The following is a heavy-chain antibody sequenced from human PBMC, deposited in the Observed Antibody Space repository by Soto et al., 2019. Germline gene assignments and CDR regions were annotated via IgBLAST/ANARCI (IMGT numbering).Heavy chain of an antibody. CDR1: GFTFSSYW. CDR3: ARGGAGQTSTCSSTSPQDS. Sequence: EVQLVESGGGLVQPGGSLRLSCAASGFTFSSYWMHWVRQAPGKGLVWVSRINSDGSSTSYADSVKGRFTISRDNAENTQYLQVNSLRAEDTAVYDCARGGAGQTSTCSSTSPQDSWGQGTLVTVSS. CDR2: INSDGSST. V-gene: IGHV3-74*01. D-gene: IGHD2-2*01. J-gene: IGHJ4*02.